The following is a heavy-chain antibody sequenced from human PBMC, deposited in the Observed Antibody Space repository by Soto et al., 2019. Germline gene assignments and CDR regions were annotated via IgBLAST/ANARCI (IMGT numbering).Heavy chain of an antibody. V-gene: IGHV1-46*01. D-gene: IGHD2-2*01. CDR2: INPSGGST. Sequence: ASVKVSCKASGYTFTSYYMHWVRQAPGQGLEWMGIINPSGGSTSYAQKFQGRVTMTRDTSTSTVYMELSSLRSEDTAVYYCARVVHCSSTRCYEYNWFDPWGQGTLVTVSS. J-gene: IGHJ5*02. CDR3: ARVVHCSSTRCYEYNWFDP. CDR1: GYTFTSYY.